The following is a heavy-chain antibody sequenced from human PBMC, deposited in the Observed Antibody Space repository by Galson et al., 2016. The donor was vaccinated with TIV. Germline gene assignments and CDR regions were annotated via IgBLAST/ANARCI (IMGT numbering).Heavy chain of an antibody. V-gene: IGHV4-59*01. Sequence: TNYSPSLKSRVTFSVDTSKNQVSLKLNSVTAADTAVYYCARERRDYYYGMDVWGQGTTVIVSS. CDR2: T. J-gene: IGHJ6*02. CDR3: ARERRDYYYGMDV.